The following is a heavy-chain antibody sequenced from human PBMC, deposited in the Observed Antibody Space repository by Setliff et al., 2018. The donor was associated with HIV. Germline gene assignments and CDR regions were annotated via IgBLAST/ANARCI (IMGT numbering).Heavy chain of an antibody. V-gene: IGHV4-59*11. CDR3: ASTGGYSYGFFDS. CDR2: IYYSGST. D-gene: IGHD5-18*01. CDR1: GGSIFSHY. J-gene: IGHJ4*02. Sequence: KSSETLSLTCTVSGGSIFSHYWSWIRQPPGKGLEWIGYIYYSGSTNYNPSLKSRVTISVDTSKNQFSLKLSSVTAADTAVYYCASTGGYSYGFFDSWGQGSL.